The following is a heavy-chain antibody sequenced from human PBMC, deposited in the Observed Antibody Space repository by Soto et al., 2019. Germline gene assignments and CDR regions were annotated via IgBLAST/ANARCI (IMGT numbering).Heavy chain of an antibody. CDR2: IWYDGTKK. CDR3: VKDRCCGDCYSIPYFDS. D-gene: IGHD2-21*02. Sequence: QDQLVESGGGVVQPGTSLRLSCATSGFTFSARGIHWVRQAPGKGLEWLAVIWYDGTKKYYADSVQGRFSVSRDNSENIAYLQMNSLRVDDTAVYYCVKDRCCGDCYSIPYFDSWGQGTLVTVSS. V-gene: IGHV3-33*06. J-gene: IGHJ4*02. CDR1: GFTFSARG.